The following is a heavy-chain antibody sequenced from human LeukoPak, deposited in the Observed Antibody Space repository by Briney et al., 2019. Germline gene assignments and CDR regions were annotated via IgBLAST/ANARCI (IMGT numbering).Heavy chain of an antibody. D-gene: IGHD3-22*01. CDR2: ISGSGGST. Sequence: GGSLRLSCAASGFTFSSNAMSWVRQAPGKGLEWVSAISGSGGSTYYADSVKGRFTISRDNSKNTLYLQMTSLRAENTAVYYCAKTPQYYYDSSGYYSLPYYFDYWGQGTLVTVSS. J-gene: IGHJ4*02. CDR1: GFTFSSNA. CDR3: AKTPQYYYDSSGYYSLPYYFDY. V-gene: IGHV3-23*01.